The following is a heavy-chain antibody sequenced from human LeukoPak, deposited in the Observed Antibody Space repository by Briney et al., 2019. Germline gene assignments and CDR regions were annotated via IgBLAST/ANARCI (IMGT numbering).Heavy chain of an antibody. Sequence: SSETLSLTCTVSGGSISSSSYYWGWIRQPPGKGLEWIGSICYSGSTYYNPSLKSRVTISVDTSKNQFSLKLSSVTAADTAVYYCVQQLPPGYFDYWGQGTLVTVSS. CDR3: VQQLPPGYFDY. CDR1: GGSISSSSYY. D-gene: IGHD6-13*01. V-gene: IGHV4-39*01. J-gene: IGHJ4*02. CDR2: ICYSGST.